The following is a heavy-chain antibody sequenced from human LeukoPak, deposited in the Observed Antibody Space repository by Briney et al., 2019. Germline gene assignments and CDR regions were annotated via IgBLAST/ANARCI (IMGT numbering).Heavy chain of an antibody. V-gene: IGHV4-61*01. CDR1: GGSVSSGSYY. Sequence: SETLSLTCTVSGGSVSSGSYYWSWIRQPPGKGLEWIGYIYYSGGTNYNPSLKSRVTISVDTSKNQFSLKLSSVTAADTAVYYCARGRNVLLWFGESELSFDPWGQGTLVTVSS. D-gene: IGHD3-10*01. CDR2: IYYSGGT. CDR3: ARGRNVLLWFGESELSFDP. J-gene: IGHJ5*02.